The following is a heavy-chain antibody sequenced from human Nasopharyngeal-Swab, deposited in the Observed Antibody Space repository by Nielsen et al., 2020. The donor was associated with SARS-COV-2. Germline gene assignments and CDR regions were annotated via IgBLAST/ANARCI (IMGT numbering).Heavy chain of an antibody. CDR2: TYYRSKWYN. Sequence: WIRQSPSRGLAWLGRTYYRSKWYNDYAVSVKIRITINPDTSKNQFSLHLNSVTPEDTAVYYCARAGGAYGDYYYYYYTDVWGKGTTVTVSS. V-gene: IGHV6-1*01. D-gene: IGHD4-17*01. J-gene: IGHJ6*03. CDR3: ARAGGAYGDYYYYYYTDV.